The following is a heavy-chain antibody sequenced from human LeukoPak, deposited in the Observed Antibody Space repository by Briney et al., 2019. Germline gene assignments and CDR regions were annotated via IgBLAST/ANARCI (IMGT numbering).Heavy chain of an antibody. V-gene: IGHV3-23*01. Sequence: GGSLRLSCAASGFTFSSYAMSWVRQAPGKGLEWVSAISGSGGSTYYADSVKGRFTISRDNSKNTLYLQMNSPRAEDTAVYYRAKVVDIVATTPFDYWGQGTLVTVSS. CDR2: ISGSGGST. CDR1: GFTFSSYA. CDR3: AKVVDIVATTPFDY. J-gene: IGHJ4*02. D-gene: IGHD5-12*01.